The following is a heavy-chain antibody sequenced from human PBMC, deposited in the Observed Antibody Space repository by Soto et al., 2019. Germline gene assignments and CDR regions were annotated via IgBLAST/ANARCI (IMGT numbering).Heavy chain of an antibody. Sequence: QVQLVQSGAEVKKPGSSVKVSCKASGGTFSSYAIRWVRQAPGQGLEWMGGIIPIFGTANYAQKFQGRVTITADEATRSAYMELCSRRCEGTAVYYCARSSGSGPFDYWGQETLVTVSS. CDR2: IIPIFGTA. D-gene: IGHD6-6*01. CDR3: ARSSGSGPFDY. V-gene: IGHV1-69*12. J-gene: IGHJ4*02. CDR1: GGTFSSYA.